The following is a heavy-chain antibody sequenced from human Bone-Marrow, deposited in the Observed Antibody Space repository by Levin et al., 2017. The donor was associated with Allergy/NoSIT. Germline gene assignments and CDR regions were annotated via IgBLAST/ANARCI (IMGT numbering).Heavy chain of an antibody. D-gene: IGHD3-9*01. CDR2: IFHSGNT. CDR1: GGSISRSPYY. Sequence: TSETLSLTCSVSGGSISRSPYYWGWIRQSPGRGLEWLGNIFHSGNTYYNPSLKSRVTISVDTSMDQFSLELTSVTAADTAFSYCARLTRYFDWPVAWGWGQGTLVTVSS. V-gene: IGHV4-39*01. CDR3: ARLTRYFDWPVAWG. J-gene: IGHJ4*02.